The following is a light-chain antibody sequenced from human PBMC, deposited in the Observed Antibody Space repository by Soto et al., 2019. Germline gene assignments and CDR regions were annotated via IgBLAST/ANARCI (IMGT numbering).Light chain of an antibody. J-gene: IGKJ1*01. CDR3: QQYGSSPWT. CDR2: GAS. CDR1: RSVSSSY. Sequence: EIVLTQSPGTLSLSPGERSTLSCRASRSVSSSYLAWYQQKPGQAPRLLIYGASSRATGIPDRFSGSASGTDFTLTISRLEAEDFALYYCQQYGSSPWTFGQGTKVEIK. V-gene: IGKV3-20*01.